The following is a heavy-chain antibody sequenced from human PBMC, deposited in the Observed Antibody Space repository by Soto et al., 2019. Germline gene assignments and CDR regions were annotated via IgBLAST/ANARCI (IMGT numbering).Heavy chain of an antibody. J-gene: IGHJ5*02. D-gene: IGHD2-2*02. CDR1: GFTFGDYA. Sequence: PGGSLRLSCTASGFTFGDYAMSWFRQAPGKGLEWVGFIRSKAYGGTTEYAASVKGRFTISRDDSKSIAYLQMNSLKTEDTAVYYCTRAPELLNDCSSTSCHRRFDPWGQGTLVTVSS. CDR2: IRSKAYGGTT. V-gene: IGHV3-49*03. CDR3: TRAPELLNDCSSTSCHRRFDP.